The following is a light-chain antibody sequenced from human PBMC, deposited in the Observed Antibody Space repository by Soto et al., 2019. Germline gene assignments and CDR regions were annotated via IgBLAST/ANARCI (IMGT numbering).Light chain of an antibody. J-gene: IGLJ1*01. Sequence: QSALTQPRSVSGSPGQSVTISCTGTSSDVGGYNYVSWYQQHPGKAPKPMIYDVNKRPSGVPDRFSGSKSGNTASLTISGLQAEDEADYYYCSYAGSYTYVFGTETKLTVL. CDR3: CSYAGSYTYV. V-gene: IGLV2-11*01. CDR1: SSDVGGYNY. CDR2: DVN.